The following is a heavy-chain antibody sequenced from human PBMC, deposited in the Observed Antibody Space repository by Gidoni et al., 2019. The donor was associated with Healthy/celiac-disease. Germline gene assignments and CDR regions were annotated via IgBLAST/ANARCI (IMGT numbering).Heavy chain of an antibody. D-gene: IGHD1-26*01. V-gene: IGHV3-30*18. Sequence: QVQLVESGGGVVQPGRSLRLSCAASGFTFSSYGMHWVRQAPGKGRGWVAVISYDGSNKYYADSVKGRFTISRDNSKNTLYLQMNSLRAEDTAVYYCAKEDEGADFDIWGQGTMVTVSS. CDR2: ISYDGSNK. CDR1: GFTFSSYG. CDR3: AKEDEGADFDI. J-gene: IGHJ3*02.